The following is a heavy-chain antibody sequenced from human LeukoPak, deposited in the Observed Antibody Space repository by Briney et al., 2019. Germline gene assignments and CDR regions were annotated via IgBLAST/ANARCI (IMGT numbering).Heavy chain of an antibody. CDR1: GGSISSGGYY. V-gene: IGHV4-31*03. J-gene: IGHJ4*02. Sequence: SQTLSLTCTVSGGSISSGGYYWSWIRQHPGKGLEWIGYIYYSGSTYYNPSLKSRVTISVDTSKNQFSLKLSSVTAADTAVYYCARDRQQLVHYFDYWGQGTLVTVSS. CDR2: IYYSGST. CDR3: ARDRQQLVHYFDY. D-gene: IGHD6-13*01.